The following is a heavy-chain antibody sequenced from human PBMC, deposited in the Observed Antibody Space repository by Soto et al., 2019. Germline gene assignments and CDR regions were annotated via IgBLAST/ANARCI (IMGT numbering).Heavy chain of an antibody. CDR3: ARTASSDYDFWSGYPFDP. J-gene: IGHJ5*02. CDR2: IIPIFGTA. V-gene: IGHV1-69*01. CDR1: GGTFSSYA. D-gene: IGHD3-3*01. Sequence: QVQLVQSGAEVKKPGSSVKVSCKASGGTFSSYAISWVRQAPGQELEWMGGIIPIFGTANYAQKFQGRVTITADESTSTAYMELSSLRSEDTAVYYCARTASSDYDFWSGYPFDPWGQGTLVTVSS.